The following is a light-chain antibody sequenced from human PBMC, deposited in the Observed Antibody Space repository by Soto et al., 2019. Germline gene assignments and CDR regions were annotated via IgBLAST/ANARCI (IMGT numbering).Light chain of an antibody. CDR2: EVS. V-gene: IGLV2-14*01. CDR3: LSYRSSSTYV. Sequence: QSALTQPASVSGSPGQQITISCTGTSSDVGGYKYVSWYPQHPVKAHKLMIYEVSNRPSGVSNRFSGSKSGDTASLTISGRQAEDEADYYCLSYRSSSTYVFGTGTQLTVL. CDR1: SSDVGGYKY. J-gene: IGLJ1*01.